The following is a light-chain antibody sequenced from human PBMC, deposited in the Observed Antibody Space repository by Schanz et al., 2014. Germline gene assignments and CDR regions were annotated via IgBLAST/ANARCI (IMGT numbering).Light chain of an antibody. CDR2: GAS. Sequence: EIVMTQSPATLSVSPGERATLSCRASQSVSSNLAWYQQKPGQAPRLLIYGASTRATGIPARFSGSGSGTEFTLTISSLQSEDFAVYYCQQHGHSISFGPGTKVDIK. J-gene: IGKJ3*01. CDR3: QQHGHSIS. CDR1: QSVSSN. V-gene: IGKV3-15*01.